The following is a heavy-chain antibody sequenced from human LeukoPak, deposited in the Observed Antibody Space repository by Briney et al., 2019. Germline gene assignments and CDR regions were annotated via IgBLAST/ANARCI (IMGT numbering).Heavy chain of an antibody. CDR2: IYYSGST. CDR3: ARALYYYDSSEGWFDP. J-gene: IGHJ5*02. V-gene: IGHV4-31*03. Sequence: PSQTLSLTCTVPGGSISSGGYYWSWIRQHPGKGLEWIGYIYYSGSTYYNPSLKSRVTISVDTSKNQFSLKLSSVTAADTAVYYCARALYYYDSSEGWFDPWGQGTLVTVSS. D-gene: IGHD3-22*01. CDR1: GGSISSGGYY.